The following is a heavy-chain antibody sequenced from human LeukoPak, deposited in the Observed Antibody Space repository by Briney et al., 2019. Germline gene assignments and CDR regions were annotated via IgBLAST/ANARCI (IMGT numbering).Heavy chain of an antibody. D-gene: IGHD3-16*01. Sequence: SETLSLTCTVSGGSISSYYWSWIRQPPGKGLEWIGYIYTSGSTNYDPSLKSRVTISVDTSKNQSSLKLSSVTAADTAVYYCARPVYDGKSWWFDPWGQGTLVTVSS. CDR3: ARPVYDGKSWWFDP. J-gene: IGHJ5*02. CDR1: GGSISSYY. CDR2: IYTSGST. V-gene: IGHV4-4*09.